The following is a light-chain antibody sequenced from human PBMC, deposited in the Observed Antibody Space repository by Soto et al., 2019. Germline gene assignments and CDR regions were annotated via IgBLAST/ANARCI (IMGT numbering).Light chain of an antibody. CDR2: AAS. CDR1: QNISSH. CDR3: QQNYSTPRT. V-gene: IGKV1-39*01. J-gene: IGKJ1*01. Sequence: DIQMTQSPSSLSASVGDRVTITCRASQNISSHLIWYQQKSGRAPNPLIYAASTLRSGVPSRFSGSGSGTDFILTISTLQPEDFATYYCQQNYSTPRTFGQGTQVEIK.